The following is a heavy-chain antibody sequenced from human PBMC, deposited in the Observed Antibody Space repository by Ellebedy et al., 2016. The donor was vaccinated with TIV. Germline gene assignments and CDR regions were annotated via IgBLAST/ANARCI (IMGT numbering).Heavy chain of an antibody. Sequence: PGGSLRLSCAASGFTFDDYGMSWVRQAPGKGLEWVSGINWNGGSTGYADSVKGRFTISRDNAKNSLYLQMNSLRAEDTALYYCARGFLGYCSSTSCSVFDYWGQGTLVTVSS. D-gene: IGHD2-2*01. CDR1: GFTFDDYG. V-gene: IGHV3-20*04. J-gene: IGHJ4*02. CDR2: INWNGGST. CDR3: ARGFLGYCSSTSCSVFDY.